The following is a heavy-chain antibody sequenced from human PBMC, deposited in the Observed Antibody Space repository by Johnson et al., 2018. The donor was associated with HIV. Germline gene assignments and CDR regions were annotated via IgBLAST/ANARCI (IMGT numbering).Heavy chain of an antibody. J-gene: IGHJ3*02. CDR3: ARDAPKLFASDVRYDAFEI. Sequence: VQLVESGGGLVQPGASVRLSCVASGFTVSANYMNCVRQAPGKWLERVPVIYSDGSTYYADSVQGRFTVSRDNCQNLLYLQLSSLRAEDTAVYYCARDAPKLFASDVRYDAFEIWGPGTVVNVAS. CDR1: GFTVSANY. V-gene: IGHV3-66*01. CDR2: IYSDGST. D-gene: IGHD2-8*01.